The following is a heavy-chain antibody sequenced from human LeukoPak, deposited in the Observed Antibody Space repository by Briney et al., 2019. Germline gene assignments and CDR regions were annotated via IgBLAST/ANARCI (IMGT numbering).Heavy chain of an antibody. D-gene: IGHD3-16*01. J-gene: IGHJ4*02. CDR3: ARDRVMITFGGVIGY. V-gene: IGHV3-21*01. Sequence: GGSLRLSCAASGFTFSSYSMNWVRQAPGKGLELVSSISSSSYIYYADSVKGRFTISRDNAKNSLYLQMNSLRAEDTAVYYCARDRVMITFGGVIGYWGQGTLVTVSS. CDR1: GFTFSSYS. CDR2: ISSSSYI.